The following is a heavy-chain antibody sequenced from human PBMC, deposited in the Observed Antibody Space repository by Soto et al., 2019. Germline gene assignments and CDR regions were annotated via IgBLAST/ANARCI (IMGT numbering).Heavy chain of an antibody. D-gene: IGHD2-15*01. CDR3: ASDYCRSISCLKGFDY. V-gene: IGHV1-2*02. CDR2: INPKSGGP. CDR1: GYTFTDYY. J-gene: IGHJ4*02. Sequence: QVQLVQSGAEVKKPGDSVKVSCKTSGYTFTDYYMHWVRQAPGQGLEYMGGINPKSGGPNYVQKFQGRDTVARVTSTSTVYMEVSRLTSDDTGVDYCASDYCRSISCLKGFDYWGQGTLLIVSS.